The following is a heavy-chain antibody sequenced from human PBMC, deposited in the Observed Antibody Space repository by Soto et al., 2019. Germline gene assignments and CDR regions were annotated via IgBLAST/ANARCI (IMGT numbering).Heavy chain of an antibody. V-gene: IGHV4-38-2*01. J-gene: IGHJ4*02. CDR3: ARKPQLYYLDY. CDR1: SFSISSGYY. Sequence: SETLSLTCAVSSFSISSGYYWGWVRQPPGKGLEWIGSIYHSGTTNYSPSLKSRVTISIDTSKNQFSLKLSSVTAADTAIYYCARKPQLYYLDYWGQGALVTVSS. D-gene: IGHD1-1*01. CDR2: IYHSGTT.